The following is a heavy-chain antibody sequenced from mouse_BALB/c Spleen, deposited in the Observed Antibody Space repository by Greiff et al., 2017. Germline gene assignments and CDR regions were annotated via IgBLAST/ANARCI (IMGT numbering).Heavy chain of an antibody. CDR2: IYPGDGDT. J-gene: IGHJ3*01. CDR1: GYTFTSYW. D-gene: IGHD2-12*01. Sequence: LQESGAELARPGASVKLSCKASGYTFTSYWMQWVKQRPGQGLEWIGAIYPGDGDTRYTQKFKGKATLTADKSSSTAYMQLSSLASEDSAVYYCARISLRQGFAYWGQGTLVTVSA. CDR3: ARISLRQGFAY. V-gene: IGHV1-87*01.